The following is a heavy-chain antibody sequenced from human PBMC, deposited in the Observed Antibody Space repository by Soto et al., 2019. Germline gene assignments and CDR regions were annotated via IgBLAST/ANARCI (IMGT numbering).Heavy chain of an antibody. J-gene: IGHJ6*03. CDR3: ARGNKDPIVVVPAATSKKRGYYYYYMDV. Sequence: ASVKVSCKASGYTFTSYDINWVRQATGQGLEWMGWMNPNSGNTGYAQKFQGRVTMTRKTSISTAYMELSSLRSEDTAVYYCARGNKDPIVVVPAATSKKRGYYYYYMDVWGKGTTVTVSS. CDR1: GYTFTSYD. V-gene: IGHV1-8*01. CDR2: MNPNSGNT. D-gene: IGHD2-2*01.